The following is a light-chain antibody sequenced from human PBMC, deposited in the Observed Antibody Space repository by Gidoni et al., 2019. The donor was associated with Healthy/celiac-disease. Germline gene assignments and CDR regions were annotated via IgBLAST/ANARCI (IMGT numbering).Light chain of an antibody. CDR1: QRISSY. J-gene: IGKJ3*01. V-gene: IGKV1-39*01. Sequence: DIQMTQSPSSLSASVGDRVTIPCRASQRISSYLNWYQQKPGKAPKLLIYAASSLQSGVPSRFSGSGSGTDFTLTISRLQHEDFATYYCQQSYSTLFTFGPGTKVDIK. CDR3: QQSYSTLFT. CDR2: AAS.